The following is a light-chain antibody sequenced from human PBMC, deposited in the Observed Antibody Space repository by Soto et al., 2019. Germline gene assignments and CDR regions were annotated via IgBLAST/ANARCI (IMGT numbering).Light chain of an antibody. CDR1: QSLSSW. J-gene: IGKJ1*01. Sequence: DIKMTQSPSMLSASGGERVTFTCRASQSLSSWLAWYQQKPGKAPKLLIYDASYLESGVPSRFSGSGSGTEFTLTISSLQPDDFATYYCQQYEPSLKTFGHGTEVEIK. V-gene: IGKV1-5*01. CDR3: QQYEPSLKT. CDR2: DAS.